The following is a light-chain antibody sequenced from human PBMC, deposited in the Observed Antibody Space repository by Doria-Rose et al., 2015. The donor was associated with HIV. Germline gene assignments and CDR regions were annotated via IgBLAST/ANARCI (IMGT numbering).Light chain of an antibody. CDR2: WPS. V-gene: IGKV4-1*01. CDR3: QQYYDTPS. J-gene: IGKJ3*01. Sequence: QSPESLGMSLGERATLNCKSNQSLLYTSKNYLAWYQQKPGQPPKLLIYWPSTRQSGVPARFSGSGSGTDFTLTISSLEAEDVAVYYCQQYYDTPSFGPGTTVDIK. CDR1: QSLLYTSKNY.